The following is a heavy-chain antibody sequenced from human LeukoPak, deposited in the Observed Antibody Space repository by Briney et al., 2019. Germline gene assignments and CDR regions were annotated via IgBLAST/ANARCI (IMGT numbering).Heavy chain of an antibody. CDR3: ARDLDYDILTGYSS. CDR2: INAGNGNT. Sequence: ASVKVSCKASGYTFTSYAMHWVRQAPGQRLEWMGWINAGNGNTKYSQKFQGGVTITRDTSASTAYMELSSLRSEDTAVYYCARDLDYDILTGYSSWGQGTLVTVSS. D-gene: IGHD3-9*01. CDR1: GYTFTSYA. J-gene: IGHJ4*02. V-gene: IGHV1-3*01.